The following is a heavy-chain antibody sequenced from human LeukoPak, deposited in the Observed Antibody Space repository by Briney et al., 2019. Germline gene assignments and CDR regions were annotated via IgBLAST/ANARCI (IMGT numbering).Heavy chain of an antibody. CDR1: GGSISSSNW. CDR3: ARLPRLKAAFLDY. J-gene: IGHJ4*02. V-gene: IGHV4-4*02. D-gene: IGHD3-16*01. CDR2: IYHSGST. Sequence: SGTLSLTCAVSGGSISSSNWWSWVRQPPGKGLEWIGEIYHSGSTNYNPSLKSRVTMSVDTSKNQFSLKLSSVTAADTAVYYCARLPRLKAAFLDYWGQGTLVTVSS.